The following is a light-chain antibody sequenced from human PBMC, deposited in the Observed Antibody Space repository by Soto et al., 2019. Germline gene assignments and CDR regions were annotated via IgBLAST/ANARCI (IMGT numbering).Light chain of an antibody. Sequence: EIVMTQSPAILSVSPGEGASLSCRASQSVSSTFLAWYQQKPGQAPRLLIFGVSNRATGIPDRFSGSGSGTDFTLTISRLEPEDFAVYYCGQFVSAPPRTFGQGTKVDIK. CDR2: GVS. CDR1: QSVSSTF. V-gene: IGKV3-20*01. J-gene: IGKJ1*01. CDR3: GQFVSAPPRT.